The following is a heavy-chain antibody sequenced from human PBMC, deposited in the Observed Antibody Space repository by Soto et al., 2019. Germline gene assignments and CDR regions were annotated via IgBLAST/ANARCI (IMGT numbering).Heavy chain of an antibody. J-gene: IGHJ4*02. CDR3: ARVRVRFLEWLGSEG. CDR2: IIPIFGTA. Sequence: QVQLVQSGAEVKKPGSSVKVSCKASGGTFSSYAFSWVRQAPGQGLEWMGGIIPIFGTANYAQQFQGRVTITADESTSTAYMELSSLRSADTAVYYCARVRVRFLEWLGSEGWGQGTLVTVSS. CDR1: GGTFSSYA. D-gene: IGHD3-3*01. V-gene: IGHV1-69*12.